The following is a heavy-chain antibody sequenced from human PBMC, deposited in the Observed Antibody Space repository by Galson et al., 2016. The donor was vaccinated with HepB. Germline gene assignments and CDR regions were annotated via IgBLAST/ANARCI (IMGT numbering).Heavy chain of an antibody. CDR2: VYYTGSA. CDR1: GGSIRNYY. V-gene: IGHV4-59*01. D-gene: IGHD1-1*01. Sequence: ESLSLTCTVSGGSIRNYYWSWIRQPPGKGLEWIGYVYYTGSAIYNPSLKSRVTISVDTSKTQFSLKLNSVTAADTAVYYCARTGGFLLPNQPIDYWGQGTLVTVSS. J-gene: IGHJ4*02. CDR3: ARTGGFLLPNQPIDY.